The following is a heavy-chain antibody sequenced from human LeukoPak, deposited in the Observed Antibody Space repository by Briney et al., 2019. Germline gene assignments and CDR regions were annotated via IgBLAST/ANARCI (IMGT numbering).Heavy chain of an antibody. V-gene: IGHV4-59*01. CDR2: IDHTGST. CDR1: DDSITIYY. J-gene: IGHJ6*03. Sequence: SETLSLTCTVSDDSITIYYWSWIRQPPGKGLEWIGYIDHTGSTNYNPSLNGRVSISRDTSKNFFSLRLRSVTAADTAVYFCARGRVSSSTWYSTYYYFFYMDFWGKGTTVTVSS. CDR3: ARGRVSSSTWYSTYYYFFYMDF. D-gene: IGHD4-11*01.